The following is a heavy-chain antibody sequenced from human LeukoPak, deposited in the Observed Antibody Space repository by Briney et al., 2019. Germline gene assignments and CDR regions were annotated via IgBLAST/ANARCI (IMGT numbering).Heavy chain of an antibody. CDR2: ISGDGGTT. J-gene: IGHJ4*02. D-gene: IGHD1-14*01. V-gene: IGHV3-43*02. Sequence: GGSLRLSCAVSGFTFDDYAMHWVRQAPGKGLEWVSLISGDGGTTYYADSVKGRFTISRDNTKNSLYLQMNGLRTDDTALYYCAKTPPSYGRWGQGTLVTVSS. CDR3: AKTPPSYGR. CDR1: GFTFDDYA.